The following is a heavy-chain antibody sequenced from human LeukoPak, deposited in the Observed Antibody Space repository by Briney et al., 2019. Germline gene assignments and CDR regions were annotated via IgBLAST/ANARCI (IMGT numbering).Heavy chain of an antibody. Sequence: GGCLRLSCAASGFTFSSYAMSWVRQAAGKGLEWVSAISGSGGSTYYADSVKGRFTISRDNSKNTLYLQMNSLRAEDTAVYYCAKDPLLGAASYNWFDPWGQGTLVTVSS. CDR1: GFTFSSYA. D-gene: IGHD3-3*01. J-gene: IGHJ5*02. CDR3: AKDPLLGAASYNWFDP. CDR2: ISGSGGST. V-gene: IGHV3-23*01.